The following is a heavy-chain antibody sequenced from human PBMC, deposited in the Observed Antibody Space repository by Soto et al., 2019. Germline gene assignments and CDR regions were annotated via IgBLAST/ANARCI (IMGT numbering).Heavy chain of an antibody. CDR3: XXVGRLHYFDY. Sequence: QVQLVESGGGVVQPGRSLRLSCAASGFTFSSYAMHWVRQAPGKGLEWVAVISYDGSNKYYADSVKGRFTISRDNSKXXXXXXXXXXXXXXXXXXXXXXVGRLHYFDYWGQGTLL. V-gene: IGHV3-30-3*01. D-gene: IGHD4-17*01. CDR1: GFTFSSYA. J-gene: IGHJ4*02. CDR2: ISYDGSNK.